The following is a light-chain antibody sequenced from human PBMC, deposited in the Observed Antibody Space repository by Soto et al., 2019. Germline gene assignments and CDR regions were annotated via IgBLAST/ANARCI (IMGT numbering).Light chain of an antibody. J-gene: IGLJ3*02. Sequence: QSALTQPASVSGSPGQSITISCTGTSSDVGTYNLVSWYQQNPGKAPKLMIFEVSKRPSGVSNRFSGSKSGNTASLTISGLQAEEEADYYCCSYASTSIFVVFGGGTKVTDL. CDR3: CSYASTSIFVV. CDR1: SSDVGTYNL. CDR2: EVS. V-gene: IGLV2-23*02.